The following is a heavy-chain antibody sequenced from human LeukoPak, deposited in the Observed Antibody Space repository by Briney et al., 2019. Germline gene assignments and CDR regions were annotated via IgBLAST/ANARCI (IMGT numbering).Heavy chain of an antibody. CDR2: IYYSGST. J-gene: IGHJ4*02. Sequence: PSETLSLTCAVYGGSFSGYYWSWIRQPPGKGLEWIGSIYYSGSTYYNPSLKSRVTISVDTSKNQFSLKLSSVTAADTAVYYCARFSGFTFGPGLHPFDYWGQGTLVTVSS. CDR3: ARFSGFTFGPGLHPFDY. V-gene: IGHV4-34*01. D-gene: IGHD3-16*01. CDR1: GGSFSGYY.